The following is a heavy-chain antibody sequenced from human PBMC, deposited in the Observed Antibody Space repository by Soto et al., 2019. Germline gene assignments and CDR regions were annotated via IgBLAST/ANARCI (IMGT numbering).Heavy chain of an antibody. D-gene: IGHD6-6*01. V-gene: IGHV1-18*01. Sequence: QVQLVQSGAEVKKPGASVKVSCQASGYTFSNYGFSWVRQAPGQGLEWMGWISGYNGNTNYAERLQGRVTMTTDTSTSPAYMELKCFRYVVTTVSYCASEGQLGYRGQGTPVTVSS. J-gene: IGHJ1*01. CDR1: GYTFSNYG. CDR2: ISGYNGNT. CDR3: ASEGQLGY.